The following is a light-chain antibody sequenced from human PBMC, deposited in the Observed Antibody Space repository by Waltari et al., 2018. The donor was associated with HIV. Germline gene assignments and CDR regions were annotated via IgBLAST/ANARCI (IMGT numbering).Light chain of an antibody. V-gene: IGLV2-23*02. J-gene: IGLJ2*01. CDR2: EVN. CDR1: SSDVGYNV. Sequence: QSALTQPASVSGSPGQSITISCTGSSSDVGYNVVPWYQQHPGKVPKLLISEVNKRPSGVSNRFSGSKSGNTASLTISGLQAEDEADYYCCSYSITSTSVLFGGGTKVTVV. CDR3: CSYSITSTSVL.